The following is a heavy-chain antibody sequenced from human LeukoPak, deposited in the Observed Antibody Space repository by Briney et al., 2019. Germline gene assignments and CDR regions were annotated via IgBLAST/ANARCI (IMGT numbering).Heavy chain of an antibody. J-gene: IGHJ5*02. V-gene: IGHV1-69*13. D-gene: IGHD2-2*01. CDR2: IIPIFGTA. CDR3: ATEAAMSGLGWFDP. Sequence: ASVKVSCKASGGTFSSYAISWVRQAPGQGLEWMGGIIPIFGTANYAQKFQGRVTITAGESTSTAYMELSSLRSEDTAVYYCATEAAMSGLGWFDPWGQGTLVTVSS. CDR1: GGTFSSYA.